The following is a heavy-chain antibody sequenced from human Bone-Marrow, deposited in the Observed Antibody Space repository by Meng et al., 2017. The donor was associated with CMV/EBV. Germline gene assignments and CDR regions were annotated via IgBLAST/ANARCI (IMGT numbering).Heavy chain of an antibody. CDR3: ARAHAVARYYH. V-gene: IGHV4-4*02. Sequence: GSLRLSCAVSGGSISSTNWWSWVRQPPGKGLEWIGEIYHSGSTNYNPSLKSRVTISVDKSTNQFSLKLSSVTAADTAVYYCARAHAVARYYHWGQGTLDTVSS. CDR2: IYHSGST. CDR1: GGSISSTNW. J-gene: IGHJ5*02. D-gene: IGHD6-19*01.